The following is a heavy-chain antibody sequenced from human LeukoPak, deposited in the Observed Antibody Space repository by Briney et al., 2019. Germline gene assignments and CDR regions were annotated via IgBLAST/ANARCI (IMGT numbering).Heavy chain of an antibody. Sequence: SEPLSLTCTISGDSMSGFHCSWIRQSPGKGLEWIGQMSLSGSSNYTPYLKSRVTISVDTSKNQFSLKLSSVTAADTAVYYCAREVYYYDSSGYVSWFDPWGQGTLVTVSS. D-gene: IGHD3-22*01. CDR1: GDSMSGFH. V-gene: IGHV4-4*09. CDR3: AREVYYYDSSGYVSWFDP. J-gene: IGHJ5*02. CDR2: MSLSGSS.